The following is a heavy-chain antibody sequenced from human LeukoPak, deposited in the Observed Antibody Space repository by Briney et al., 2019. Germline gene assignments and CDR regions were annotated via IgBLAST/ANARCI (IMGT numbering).Heavy chain of an antibody. CDR2: IYYSGST. V-gene: IGHV4-59*01. J-gene: IGHJ4*02. CDR1: GGSISSYY. D-gene: IGHD1-26*01. CDR3: ARESYPAPFDY. Sequence: SETLSLTCTVSGGSISSYYWSWIRRPPGKGLEWIGYIYYSGSTNYNPSLKSRVTISVDTYKNQFSLKLSSVTAADTAVYYCARESYPAPFDYWGQGTLVTVSS.